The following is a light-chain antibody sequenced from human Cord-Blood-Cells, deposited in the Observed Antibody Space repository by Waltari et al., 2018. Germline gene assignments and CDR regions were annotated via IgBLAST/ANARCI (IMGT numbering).Light chain of an antibody. CDR1: QSISSW. J-gene: IGKJ2*03. V-gene: IGKV1-5*03. Sequence: DIQMTQSTSTLYASVGDRVTITCRASQSISSWLAWYQQKPGKAPKLLIYKASSLESGVPSRFSGSGSGTEFTLTISSLQPDDFATYYCQQYNSYSQYSFGQGTKLEIK. CDR3: QQYNSYSQYS. CDR2: KAS.